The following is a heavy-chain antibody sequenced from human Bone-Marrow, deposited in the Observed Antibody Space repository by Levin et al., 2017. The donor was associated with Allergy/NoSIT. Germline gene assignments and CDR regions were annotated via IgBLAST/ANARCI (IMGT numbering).Heavy chain of an antibody. CDR3: ATGSFDN. Sequence: GESLKISCAASGFTFSRYGMHWVRQAPGKGLEWVAVTSYVGSDEYYADSVKGRFTSSRDNSKNTLYLQMNSLRPEDTALYYCATGSFDNWGQGTLVTVSS. J-gene: IGHJ4*02. CDR2: TSYVGSDE. V-gene: IGHV3-30*03. CDR1: GFTFSRYG.